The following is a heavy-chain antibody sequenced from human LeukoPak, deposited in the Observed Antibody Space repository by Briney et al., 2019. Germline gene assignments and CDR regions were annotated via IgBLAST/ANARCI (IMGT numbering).Heavy chain of an antibody. CDR1: GGSFSGYY. V-gene: IGHV4-34*01. CDR2: INHSGST. D-gene: IGHD3-10*01. CDR3: ARRYYASGKGCWFDP. Sequence: SETLSLTCAVYGGSFSGYYWSWIRQPPGKGLEWIGEINHSGSTNYNPSLKSRVTISVDTSKNQFSLKLSSVTAADTAVYYCARRYYASGKGCWFDPWGQGTLVTVSS. J-gene: IGHJ5*02.